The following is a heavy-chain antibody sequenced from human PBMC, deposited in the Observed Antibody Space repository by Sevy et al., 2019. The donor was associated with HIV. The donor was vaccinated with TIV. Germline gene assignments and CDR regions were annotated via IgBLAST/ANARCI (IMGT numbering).Heavy chain of an antibody. Sequence: SETLSLTCTVSGVSISPYYWAWIRQPPGKGLECIGFSGNTNYNPSLKTRVTTSVDTSKNQFSLTLSSVTAADTAIYYCARGGPNQQQLDYFDYWGQGTLVTVSS. CDR3: ARGGPNQQQLDYFDY. D-gene: IGHD6-13*01. CDR1: GVSISPYY. CDR2: SGNT. J-gene: IGHJ4*02. V-gene: IGHV4-59*01.